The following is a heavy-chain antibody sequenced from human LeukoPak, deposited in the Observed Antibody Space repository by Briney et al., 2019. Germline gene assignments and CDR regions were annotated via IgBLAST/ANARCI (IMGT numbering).Heavy chain of an antibody. V-gene: IGHV4-30-2*01. J-gene: IGHJ4*02. CDR1: GGSISIGGYS. D-gene: IGHD5-12*01. CDR3: ARVDVVATAAFDY. CDR2: IYHSGST. Sequence: SQTLSLTCDVSGGSISIGGYSWSWIRQPPGKGLEWIGYIYHSGSTYYNPSLKSRVTISVDRSKNQFSLKLSSVTAADTAVYYCARVDVVATAAFDYWGQGTLVTVSS.